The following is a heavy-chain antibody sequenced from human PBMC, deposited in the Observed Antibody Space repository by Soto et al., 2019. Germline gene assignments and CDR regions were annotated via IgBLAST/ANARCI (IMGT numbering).Heavy chain of an antibody. CDR1: GFTFSSYG. Sequence: QVQLVESGGGVVQPGRSLRLSCAASGFTFSSYGMHWVRQAPGKGLEWVAVIWYDGSNKYYADSVKGRFTISRDNSKNTLDLQMNSLRAEETAVYYGARDGYCSGGSCYSVPVFDYWGQGTLVTVSS. CDR3: ARDGYCSGGSCYSVPVFDY. CDR2: IWYDGSNK. J-gene: IGHJ4*02. D-gene: IGHD2-15*01. V-gene: IGHV3-33*01.